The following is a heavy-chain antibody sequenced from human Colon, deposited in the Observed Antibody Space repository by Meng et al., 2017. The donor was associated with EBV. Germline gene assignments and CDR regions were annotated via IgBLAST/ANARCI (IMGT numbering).Heavy chain of an antibody. CDR2: INPSGGSS. J-gene: IGHJ5*02. D-gene: IGHD1-26*01. CDR1: GYTFNTYY. Sequence: QVQLVQSGAEVKKPGASVRVSCKASGYTFNTYYMHWVRQSPGQGLEWMGVINPSGGSSIYAQRFQGRVTMTSDTSTTTVYMDLSSLRSEDTAVYYCARVSKGGSYRFDPWGQGTLVTVSS. V-gene: IGHV1-46*02. CDR3: ARVSKGGSYRFDP.